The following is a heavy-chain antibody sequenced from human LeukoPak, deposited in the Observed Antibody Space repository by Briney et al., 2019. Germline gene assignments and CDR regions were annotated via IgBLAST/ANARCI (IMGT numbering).Heavy chain of an antibody. CDR2: IRYDGSNK. D-gene: IGHD3-10*01. CDR3: AKDHGRDYYGSGRYDY. V-gene: IGHV3-30*02. CDR1: GFTFSSYA. Sequence: PGGSLRLSCAASGFTFSSYAMHWVRQAPGKGLEWVAFIRYDGSNKYYADSVKGRFTISRDNSKNTLYLQMNSLRAEDTAVYYCAKDHGRDYYGSGRYDYWGQGTLVTVSS. J-gene: IGHJ4*02.